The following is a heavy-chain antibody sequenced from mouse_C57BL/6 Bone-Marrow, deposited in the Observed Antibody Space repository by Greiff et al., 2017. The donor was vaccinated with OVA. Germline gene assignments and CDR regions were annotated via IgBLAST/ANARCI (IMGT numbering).Heavy chain of an antibody. CDR2: IYPGDGDT. V-gene: IGHV1-82*01. CDR3: ARRGWVDY. D-gene: IGHD2-3*01. J-gene: IGHJ2*01. Sequence: QVQLKESGPELVKPGASVKISCKASGYAFSSSWMNWVKQRPGKGLEWIGRIYPGDGDTNYNGKFKGKATLTADKSSSTAYMQLSSLTSEDSAVYFCARRGWVDYWGQGTTLTVSS. CDR1: GYAFSSSW.